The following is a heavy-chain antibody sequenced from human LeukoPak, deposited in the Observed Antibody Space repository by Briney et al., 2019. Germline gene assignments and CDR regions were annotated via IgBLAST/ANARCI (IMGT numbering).Heavy chain of an antibody. D-gene: IGHD3-22*01. CDR3: ERRMNYYDSSGDYWSAFDI. J-gene: IGHJ3*02. Sequence: PSETLTLTCAVYGGSFSGYYWSWIRQPPGKGLEWIADINHSGSTNYNPSLKSRVTISVDTYKNQFSLKLSSVTVADTAVYYCERRMNYYDSSGDYWSAFDIWGQGTMVTVSS. V-gene: IGHV4-34*01. CDR1: GGSFSGYY. CDR2: INHSGST.